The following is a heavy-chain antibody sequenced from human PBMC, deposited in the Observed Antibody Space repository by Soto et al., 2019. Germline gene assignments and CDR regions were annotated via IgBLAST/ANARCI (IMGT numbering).Heavy chain of an antibody. J-gene: IGHJ4*02. CDR3: ARQKQWLSPFDD. V-gene: IGHV4-31*03. CDR1: GGSITNDDYY. D-gene: IGHD6-19*01. CDR2: IHNSGTT. Sequence: QVQLHESGPGLVKPSQTLSLTCTVSGGSITNDDYYWNWIRQLPGKVLEWIGYIHNSGTTDYNPSLKSRVTISVDTSKSQFSLKLSSVTAADTAVYFWARQKQWLSPFDDWGQGTLVTVSS.